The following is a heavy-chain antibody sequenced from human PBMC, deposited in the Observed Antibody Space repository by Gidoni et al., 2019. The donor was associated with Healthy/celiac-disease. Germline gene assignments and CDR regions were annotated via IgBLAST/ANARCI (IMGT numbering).Heavy chain of an antibody. V-gene: IGHV4-31*03. CDR1: SGSLRSRGYY. D-gene: IGHD1-26*01. J-gene: IGHJ3*02. Sequence: QVQLQESGPGLVKPSHTLSLPCTVSSGSLRSRGYYWSWIRHHPGKGLEWIWYIYYSGSTYYNPSLKSRVTISVDTSKNQFSLKLGSVTAADTAVYYCARDGVGAKGRDAFDIWGQGTMVTVSS. CDR2: IYYSGST. CDR3: ARDGVGAKGRDAFDI.